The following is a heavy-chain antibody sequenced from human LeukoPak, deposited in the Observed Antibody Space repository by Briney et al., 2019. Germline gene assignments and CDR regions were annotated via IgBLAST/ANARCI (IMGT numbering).Heavy chain of an antibody. J-gene: IGHJ4*02. D-gene: IGHD3-22*01. CDR2: INHSGST. Sequence: SETLSLTCAVYGGSFSGYYWSWIRQPPGKGLEWIGEINHSGSTNYNPSLKSRVTISVDTSKNQFSLKLSSVTAADTAVYYCARHSVPSYHYDSSGYYFDYWGQGTLVTVSS. V-gene: IGHV4-34*01. CDR1: GGSFSGYY. CDR3: ARHSVPSYHYDSSGYYFDY.